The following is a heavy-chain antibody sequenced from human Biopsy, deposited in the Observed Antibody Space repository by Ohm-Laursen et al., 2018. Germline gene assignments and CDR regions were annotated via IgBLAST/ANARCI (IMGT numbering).Heavy chain of an antibody. V-gene: IGHV4-39*01. CDR2: IRNT. CDR1: GDSISSSTYY. J-gene: IGHJ4*02. CDR3: AQTRNDYGGFYFDY. Sequence: SETLSLTCSVSGDSISSSTYYWGWIRQPPGKGLEWIGTIRNTYFRTSLKSRVTMSVDTSKNQFSLKLSSVTAADTGVYHCAQTRNDYGGFYFDYWGRGTLVTVSS. D-gene: IGHD4/OR15-4a*01.